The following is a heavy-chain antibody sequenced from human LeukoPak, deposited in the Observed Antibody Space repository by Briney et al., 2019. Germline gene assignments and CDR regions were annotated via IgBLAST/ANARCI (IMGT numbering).Heavy chain of an antibody. CDR1: GFTFSSYE. D-gene: IGHD3-10*01. CDR2: ISSSGSTI. Sequence: GGSLRLSCAASGFTFSSYEMNWVRQAPGKGLEWVSYISSSGSTIYYAYSVKGRFTISRDNAKNSLYLQMNSLRAEDTAVYYCARGQAVLWFGEGYYFDYWGQGTLVTVSS. J-gene: IGHJ4*02. V-gene: IGHV3-48*03. CDR3: ARGQAVLWFGEGYYFDY.